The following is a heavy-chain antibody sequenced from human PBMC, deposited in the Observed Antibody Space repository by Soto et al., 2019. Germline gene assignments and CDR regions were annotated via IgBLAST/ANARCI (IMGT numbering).Heavy chain of an antibody. CDR2: VSYDGNNE. J-gene: IGHJ4*02. CDR1: GFTFSSYG. Sequence: QVQLVESGGGVVQPGRSLRLSCAASGFTFSSYGMHWVRQAPGKGLEWVAVVSYDGNNEYYADSVKDRFTISRDNSKNTLYLQRNSLRAEDTAMYYCAKTITTPAVASYSLDSTGRGALIDYWGQGTLVIVSS. D-gene: IGHD3-3*01. V-gene: IGHV3-30*18. CDR3: AKTITTPAVASYSLDSTGRGALIDY.